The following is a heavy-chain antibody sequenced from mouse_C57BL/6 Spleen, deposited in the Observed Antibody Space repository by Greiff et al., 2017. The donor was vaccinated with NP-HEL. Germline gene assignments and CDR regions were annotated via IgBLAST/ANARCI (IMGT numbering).Heavy chain of an antibody. CDR3: ARNVNYYGSSYYYAMDY. CDR1: GFSLTSYG. Sequence: VQLQQSGPGLVQPSQSLSITCTVSGFSLTSYGVHWVRQSPGKGLEWLGVIWSGGSTDYNAAFISRLSISKDNSKRQVFFKMNSLQADDTAIYYCARNVNYYGSSYYYAMDYWGQGTSVTVSS. J-gene: IGHJ4*01. D-gene: IGHD1-1*01. V-gene: IGHV2-2*01. CDR2: IWSGGST.